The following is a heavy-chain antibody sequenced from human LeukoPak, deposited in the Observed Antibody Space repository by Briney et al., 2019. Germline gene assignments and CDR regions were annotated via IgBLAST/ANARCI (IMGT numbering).Heavy chain of an antibody. V-gene: IGHV3-30*18. J-gene: IGHJ4*02. Sequence: GGSLRLFCAASGFTFSSYGMHWVRQAPGKGLEWVPVISYDGSNKYYADSVKGRFTISRGKSKNTLYLQMNSLRAEDTAVYYCAKDAAAAGTFDYWGQGTLVTVSS. CDR2: ISYDGSNK. CDR3: AKDAAAAGTFDY. CDR1: GFTFSSYG. D-gene: IGHD6-13*01.